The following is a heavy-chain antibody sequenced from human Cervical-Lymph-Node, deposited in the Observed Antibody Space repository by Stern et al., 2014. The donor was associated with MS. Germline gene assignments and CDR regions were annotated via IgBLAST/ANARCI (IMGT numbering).Heavy chain of an antibody. CDR2: IWYDGRNK. V-gene: IGHV3-33*01. D-gene: IGHD3-3*01. J-gene: IGHJ4*02. CDR3: ARPRTIFGVDPFDY. CDR1: GFSFSSYG. Sequence: QVQLVESGGGVVQPGRSLRLSCAASGFSFSSYGMHWVRPAPGKGLEWVAVIWYDGRNKYYADSVKGRFTISRDNSQNTLYLQMNSLRAEDTAVYYCARPRTIFGVDPFDYWGQGTLVTVSS.